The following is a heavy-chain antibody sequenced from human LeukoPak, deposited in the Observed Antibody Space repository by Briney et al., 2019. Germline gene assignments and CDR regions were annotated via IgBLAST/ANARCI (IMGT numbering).Heavy chain of an antibody. Sequence: SATLSLTRTVAGGSISSSSYYWGWIRQPPGKGLEWIGSIYYSGTTYYNPSLKSRVTISVDTSKNQFSLKLSSVTAADTAVYYCARQSGGHAAADDYYYYGMDVWGQGTTVTVSS. CDR3: ARQSGGHAAADDYYYYGMDV. J-gene: IGHJ6*02. CDR1: GGSISSSSYY. V-gene: IGHV4-39*01. CDR2: IYYSGTT. D-gene: IGHD6-13*01.